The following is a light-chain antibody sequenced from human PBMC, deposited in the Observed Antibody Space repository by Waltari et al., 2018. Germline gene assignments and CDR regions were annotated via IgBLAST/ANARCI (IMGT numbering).Light chain of an antibody. CDR3: QNRRDWPLRT. CDR1: QNIGDY. V-gene: IGKV3-11*01. J-gene: IGKJ4*01. CDR2: AAS. Sequence: VLTQSPATLSLSPGDRATLSCRASQNIGDYLAWYQQKPGQAPRLLISAASNRATGVPARFSGSGSGTDFTLTISSLEPEDFAVYYCQNRRDWPLRTFGGGTKVEIK.